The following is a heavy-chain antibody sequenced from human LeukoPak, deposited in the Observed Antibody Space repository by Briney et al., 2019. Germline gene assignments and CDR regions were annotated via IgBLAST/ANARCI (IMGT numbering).Heavy chain of an antibody. Sequence: GGSLRLSCAASGFTFSSNSMHWVRQAPGKGLEWVSSISSTSNYIYYADSVKGRFTISRDNTKNSLYLQMNSLRAEDTAVYYCARATIRVNGDGNNYYSYLDVWGKGTTVTVS. J-gene: IGHJ6*03. CDR1: GFTFSSNS. D-gene: IGHD5-24*01. V-gene: IGHV3-21*01. CDR3: ARATIRVNGDGNNYYSYLDV. CDR2: ISSTSNYI.